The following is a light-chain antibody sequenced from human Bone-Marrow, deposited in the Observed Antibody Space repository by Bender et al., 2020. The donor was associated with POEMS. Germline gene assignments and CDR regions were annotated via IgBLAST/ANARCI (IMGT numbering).Light chain of an antibody. V-gene: IGLV2-14*03. Sequence: QSTLTQPASVSGSPGQSITISCTGTSSDVGGYKYVSWYQQHPGKVPKLIIYDVTNRPSGASNRFSGFKSGNTASLTISGLQAEDEADYYCCSYAGSYVVFGGGTKLTVL. CDR3: CSYAGSYVV. CDR1: SSDVGGYKY. J-gene: IGLJ2*01. CDR2: DVT.